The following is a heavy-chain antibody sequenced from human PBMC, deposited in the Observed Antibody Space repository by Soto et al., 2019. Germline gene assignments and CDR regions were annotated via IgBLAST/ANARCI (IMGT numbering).Heavy chain of an antibody. CDR3: ARESFSASPNFFDY. CDR1: GFAFSNYE. J-gene: IGHJ4*02. V-gene: IGHV3-48*03. CDR2: ISLSGSTI. D-gene: IGHD3-3*02. Sequence: RGSLRRSCAASGFAFSNYEMNWVRQAPGKGLEWVSYISLSGSTIYYADSVKGRFTISRDDAKNSLYLQMDSLRADETAVYYCARESFSASPNFFDYWGQGTLVTVSS.